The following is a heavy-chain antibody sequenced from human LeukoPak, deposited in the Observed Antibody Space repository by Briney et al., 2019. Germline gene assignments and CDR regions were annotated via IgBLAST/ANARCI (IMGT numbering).Heavy chain of an antibody. D-gene: IGHD5-18*01. CDR3: ARYTAMVAFHAHGFDI. CDR1: GGPISSYY. V-gene: IGHV4-59*01. J-gene: IGHJ3*02. Sequence: PSETLSLTCTVSGGPISSYYWSWIRQPPGKGLEWIGYIYSSGSTNYNPSLKSRVTISVDMSKNQFSLKLRSVTAADTAIYYCARYTAMVAFHAHGFDIWGQGTVVTVSS. CDR2: IYSSGST.